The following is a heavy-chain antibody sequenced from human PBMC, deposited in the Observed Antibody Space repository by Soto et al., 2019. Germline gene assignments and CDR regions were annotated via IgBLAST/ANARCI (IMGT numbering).Heavy chain of an antibody. J-gene: IGHJ4*02. CDR2: ISAYNDKT. CDR1: GYTFPSYG. D-gene: IGHD1-26*01. CDR3: ARFTGISKWTFDS. V-gene: IGHV1-18*01. Sequence: GASVKVSCKASGYTFPSYGISWVRQAPGQGLEWMGWISAYNDKTTYAQKFQGRLTMTTDTSSNTAYMGLRSLRYDDTAVYYCARFTGISKWTFDSWGQGTLVTVSS.